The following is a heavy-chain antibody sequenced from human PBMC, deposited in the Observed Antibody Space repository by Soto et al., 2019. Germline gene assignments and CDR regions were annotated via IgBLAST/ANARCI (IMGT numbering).Heavy chain of an antibody. V-gene: IGHV1-69*01. CDR2: IIPIFGTA. Sequence: QVQLVQSGAEVKKPGSSVKVSCKASGGTFSSYAISWVRQAPGQGLEWMGGIIPIFGTANYAQKFQGRVTITADEATSTAYMELSSLKSEDTAVYYCSLWFGELLYFDYWGQGTLVTVSS. CDR3: SLWFGELLYFDY. J-gene: IGHJ4*02. D-gene: IGHD3-10*01. CDR1: GGTFSSYA.